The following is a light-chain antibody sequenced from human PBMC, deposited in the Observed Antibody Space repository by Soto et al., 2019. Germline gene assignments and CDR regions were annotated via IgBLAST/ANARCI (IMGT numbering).Light chain of an antibody. Sequence: VKRVTIXCRASEGISTYLAWYQQKPGKAPKLLIYDASTLQSGGPSRFSGSGSGTDFTRTISCRQSDDFATYFGQHSHSTPLTFGGGTKVDI. CDR1: EGISTY. V-gene: IGKV1-8*01. CDR3: QHSHSTPLT. CDR2: DAS. J-gene: IGKJ4*01.